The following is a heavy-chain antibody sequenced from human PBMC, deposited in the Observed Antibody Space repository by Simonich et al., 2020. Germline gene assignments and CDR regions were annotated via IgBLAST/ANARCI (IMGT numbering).Heavy chain of an antibody. CDR1: GCTFTSYG. Sequence: QVQLVQSGAEVKKPGASVKVSCKASGCTFTSYGISWVRQAPGQGLGGKGWIRATKGNTNKAQKRQGRGTRTTDTSTSTDYMELRSLRSDDTAVYYCARSTTGTTAFDIWGQGTMVTVSS. J-gene: IGHJ3*02. CDR2: IRATKGNT. D-gene: IGHD1-1*01. V-gene: IGHV1-18*01. CDR3: ARSTTGTTAFDI.